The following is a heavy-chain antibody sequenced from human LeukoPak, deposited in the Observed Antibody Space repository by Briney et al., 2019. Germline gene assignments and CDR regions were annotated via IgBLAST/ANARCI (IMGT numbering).Heavy chain of an antibody. J-gene: IGHJ4*02. V-gene: IGHV4-34*01. CDR3: ARRRRGYSYGSLDY. CDR2: INHSGST. Sequence: PSETLSLTCAVYGGSFSGYYWGWIRQPPGKGLEWSGEINHSGSTNYNPSLKSRVTISVDTSKNQFSLKLSSVTAADTAVYYCARRRRGYSYGSLDYWGQGTLVTVSS. CDR1: GGSFSGYY. D-gene: IGHD5-18*01.